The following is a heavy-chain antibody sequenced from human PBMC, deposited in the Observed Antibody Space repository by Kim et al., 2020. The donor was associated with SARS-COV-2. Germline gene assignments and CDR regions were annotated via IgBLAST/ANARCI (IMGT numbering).Heavy chain of an antibody. CDR1: GFTFGDYA. CDR2: ISWNSGSI. D-gene: IGHD6-19*01. V-gene: IGHV3-9*01. CDR3: AILEYSSGWFHFDY. Sequence: GGSLRLSCAASGFTFGDYAMHWVRQAPGKGLEWVSGISWNSGSIGYADSVKGRFTISRDNAKNSLYLQMNSLRAEDTALYYCAILEYSSGWFHFDYWGQGTLVTVAS. J-gene: IGHJ4*02.